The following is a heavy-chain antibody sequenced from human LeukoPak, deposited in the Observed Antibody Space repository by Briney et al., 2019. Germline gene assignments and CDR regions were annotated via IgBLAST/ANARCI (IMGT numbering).Heavy chain of an antibody. V-gene: IGHV2-70*04. J-gene: IGHJ4*02. Sequence: SGPALVKPTQTLTLTCTFSGFSLSTSGMRVSWIRQPPGKALEWLARIDWDDDKFYSTSLKTRLTISKDTSKNQVVLTMTNMDPVDTATYYCARISPGSDTSPSSGWPYYFDYWGQGTLVTVSS. CDR1: GFSLSTSGMR. D-gene: IGHD6-19*01. CDR2: IDWDDDK. CDR3: ARISPGSDTSPSSGWPYYFDY.